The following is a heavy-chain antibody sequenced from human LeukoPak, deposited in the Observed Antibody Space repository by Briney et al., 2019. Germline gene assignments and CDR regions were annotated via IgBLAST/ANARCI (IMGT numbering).Heavy chain of an antibody. J-gene: IGHJ1*01. CDR2: IKQDGSEK. CDR1: GFTFSSYW. Sequence: GGSLRLSCAASGFTFSSYWMSWVRQAPGKGLEWVANIKQDGSEKYYVDSVKGRFTISRDNAKNSLYLQMNSLRAEDTAVYYCAREAGKIVVVPAVPADYFQHWGQGTLVTVSS. V-gene: IGHV3-7*01. CDR3: AREAGKIVVVPAVPADYFQH. D-gene: IGHD2-2*01.